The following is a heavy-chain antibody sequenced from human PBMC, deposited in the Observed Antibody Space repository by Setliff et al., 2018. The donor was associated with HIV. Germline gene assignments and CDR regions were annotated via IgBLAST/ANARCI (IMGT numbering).Heavy chain of an antibody. J-gene: IGHJ2*01. Sequence: SETLSLTCTVSGASIRTYYWGWIRQPPGKGLEWVGHAYHSGSTNYNPSLKSRVTISIDTSKNQFSLKLNSVTAADTAVYYCATRSHWYFDLWAVAPCSPSPQ. V-gene: IGHV4-59*01. D-gene: IGHD1-26*01. CDR2: AYHSGST. CDR1: GASIRTYY. CDR3: ATRSHWYFDL.